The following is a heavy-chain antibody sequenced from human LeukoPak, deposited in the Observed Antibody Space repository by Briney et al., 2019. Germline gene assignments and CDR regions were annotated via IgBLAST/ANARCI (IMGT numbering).Heavy chain of an antibody. CDR1: GGSVTSGDYY. V-gene: IGHV4-61*08. CDR2: ISYSGST. J-gene: IGHJ4*02. Sequence: SETLSLTCTVSGGSVTSGDYYWGWIRQPLGEGLEYIGYISYSGSTNYNPSLRSRVTLSVDTSKNQFSLKLSSVAAADTAVYFCATTYSGNHQHLSGVFDYWGQGTLVTVSS. CDR3: ATTYSGNHQHLSGVFDY. D-gene: IGHD6-13*01.